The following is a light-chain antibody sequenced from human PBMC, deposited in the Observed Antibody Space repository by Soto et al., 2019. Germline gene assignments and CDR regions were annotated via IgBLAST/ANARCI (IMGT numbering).Light chain of an antibody. J-gene: IGKJ1*01. V-gene: IGKV1-27*01. Sequence: DIRMTQSPSSLSASVGDRVTITCRASQGITLYLAWYQQKPGKSPNLLIYAASTLQSGVPSRFSGSGSGTDFTLTISSLQPEDVATYFCQNYNSAPRTFGQGTRVEIK. CDR3: QNYNSAPRT. CDR2: AAS. CDR1: QGITLY.